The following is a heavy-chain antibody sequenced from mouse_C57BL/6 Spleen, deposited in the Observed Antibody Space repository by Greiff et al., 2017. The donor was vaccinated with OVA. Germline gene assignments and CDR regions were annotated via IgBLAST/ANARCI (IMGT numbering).Heavy chain of an antibody. CDR2: IRNKANGYTT. D-gene: IGHD2-4*01. J-gene: IGHJ3*01. CDR3: ARALYDYGFAY. Sequence: DVKLQESGGGLVQPGGSLSLSCAASGFTFTDYYMSWVRQPPGKALEWLGFIRNKANGYTTEYSASVKGRFTISRDNSQSFLYLQMNALRAEASATYYCARALYDYGFAYWGQGTLVTVSA. V-gene: IGHV7-3*01. CDR1: GFTFTDYY.